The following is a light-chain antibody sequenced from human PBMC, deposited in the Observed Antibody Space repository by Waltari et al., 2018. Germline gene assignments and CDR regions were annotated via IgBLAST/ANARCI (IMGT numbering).Light chain of an antibody. CDR1: SSNIGNNY. CDR3: GTCDSGLSAVV. CDR2: DKN. J-gene: IGLJ2*01. V-gene: IGLV1-51*01. Sequence: QSVLTQPPSVSAAPGQKVTISCSGSSSNIGNNYVSWYQHFPGTAPKLLIYDKNQRPSVIADRFSGSKAGTSATLGITGLQTGDEADYYCGTCDSGLSAVVFGGGTKLTVL.